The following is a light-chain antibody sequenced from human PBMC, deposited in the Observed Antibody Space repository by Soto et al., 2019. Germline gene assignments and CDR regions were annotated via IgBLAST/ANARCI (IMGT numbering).Light chain of an antibody. J-gene: IGLJ1*01. Sequence: QSVLTQPPSVSGAPGQRVTISCTGSSSNIGAGYDVHWYRQLPGTAPKLLIYGNSNRPSGVPDRISGSKSGTSASLAITGLQAEDEADYYCQSYDSSLSGFYVFGTGTKLTVL. V-gene: IGLV1-40*01. CDR3: QSYDSSLSGFYV. CDR2: GNS. CDR1: SSNIGAGYD.